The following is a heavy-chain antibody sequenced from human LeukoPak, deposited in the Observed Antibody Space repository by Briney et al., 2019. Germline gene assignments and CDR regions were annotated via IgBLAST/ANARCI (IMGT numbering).Heavy chain of an antibody. CDR3: ARDEGATDY. CDR2: INPNSGGT. D-gene: IGHD1-26*01. Sequence: ASVKVSCKASGGTFSSYAISWVRQAPGQGLEWMGWINPNSGGTNYAQKFQGRVTMTRDTSISTAYMELSRLRSDDTAVYYCARDEGATDYWGQGTLVTVSS. V-gene: IGHV1-2*02. CDR1: GGTFSSYA. J-gene: IGHJ4*02.